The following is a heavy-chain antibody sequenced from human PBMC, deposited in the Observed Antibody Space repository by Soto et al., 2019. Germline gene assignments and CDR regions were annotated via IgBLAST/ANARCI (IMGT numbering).Heavy chain of an antibody. D-gene: IGHD3-22*01. V-gene: IGHV1-69*01. CDR3: ANQYYYDSSGYYLGAFDI. CDR2: IIPIFGTA. J-gene: IGHJ3*02. Sequence: ASGGTFSSYAISWVRQAPGQGLEWMGGIIPIFGTANYAQKFQGRVTITADESTSTAYMELSSLRSEDTAVYYCANQYYYDSSGYYLGAFDIWGQGTMVTVSS. CDR1: GGTFSSYA.